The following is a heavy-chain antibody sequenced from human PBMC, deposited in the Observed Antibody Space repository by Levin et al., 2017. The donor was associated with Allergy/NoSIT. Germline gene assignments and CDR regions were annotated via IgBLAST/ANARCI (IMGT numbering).Heavy chain of an antibody. CDR2: IWYDGSNK. D-gene: IGHD4-17*01. J-gene: IGHJ4*02. CDR1: GFTFSSYG. V-gene: IGHV3-33*01. CDR3: ARDDYGDSALDY. Sequence: GESLKISCAASGFTFSSYGMHWVRQAPGKGLEWVAVIWYDGSNKYYADSVKGRFTISRDNSKNTLYLQMNSLRAEDTAVYYCARDDYGDSALDYWGQGTLVTVSS.